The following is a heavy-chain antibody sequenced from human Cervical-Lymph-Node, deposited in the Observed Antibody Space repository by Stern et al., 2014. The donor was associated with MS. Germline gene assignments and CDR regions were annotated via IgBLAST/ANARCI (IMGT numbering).Heavy chain of an antibody. CDR1: GFDFTTHW. D-gene: IGHD4-17*01. J-gene: IGHJ6*02. CDR3: ARPAAVSTAFYYYHGFDV. CDR2: VYPGDSDP. Sequence: EVQLVQSGAEVKKPGGSLRISCKASGFDFTTHWIGWVRQVSGKGLEWMGLVYPGDSDPRYAPSFQGQVTISADKSIITAYLQWRSLEASDTATYYCARPAAVSTAFYYYHGFDVWGQGTTVTVSS. V-gene: IGHV5-51*03.